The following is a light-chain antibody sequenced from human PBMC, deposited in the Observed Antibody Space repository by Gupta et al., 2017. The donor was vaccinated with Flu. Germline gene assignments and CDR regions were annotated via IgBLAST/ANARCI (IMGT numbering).Light chain of an antibody. CDR2: DVS. Sequence: PGQSVTISCTGTSSDVGAYNYVSWCQQHPGKAPKLMIYDVSKRPSGVPDRFSGSKSGNTASLTISGLQAEDEADSYCGSYTGRSTWVFGRGT. CDR3: GSYTGRSTWV. CDR1: SSDVGAYNY. J-gene: IGLJ2*01. V-gene: IGLV2-11*01.